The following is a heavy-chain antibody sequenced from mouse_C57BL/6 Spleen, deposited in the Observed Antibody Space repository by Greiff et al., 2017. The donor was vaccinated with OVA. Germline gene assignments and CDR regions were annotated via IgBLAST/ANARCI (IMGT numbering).Heavy chain of an antibody. J-gene: IGHJ2*01. CDR1: GYTFTDYY. V-gene: IGHV1-76*01. CDR2: IYPGSGNT. Sequence: QVQLQQSGAELVRPGASVKLSCKASGYTFTDYYINWVKQRPGQGLEWIARIYPGSGNTYYNEKFKGKATLTAEKSSSTAYMQLSSLTSEDSAVYFCARGELGRGYFDYWGQGTTLTVSS. D-gene: IGHD4-1*01. CDR3: ARGELGRGYFDY.